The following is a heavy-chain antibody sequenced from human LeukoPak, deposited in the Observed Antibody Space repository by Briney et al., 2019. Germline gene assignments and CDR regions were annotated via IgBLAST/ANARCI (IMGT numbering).Heavy chain of an antibody. CDR2: IIPIFGTA. Sequence: SVKVSCKASGGTFSSYAISWVRQAPGQGLEWMGGIIPIFGTANYAQKFQGRVTITADESTSTAYMELSSLRSEDTAVYYCARDDVLLWFGEFHSFDPWGQGTLVTVSS. CDR1: GGTFSSYA. J-gene: IGHJ5*02. D-gene: IGHD3-10*01. V-gene: IGHV1-69*01. CDR3: ARDDVLLWFGEFHSFDP.